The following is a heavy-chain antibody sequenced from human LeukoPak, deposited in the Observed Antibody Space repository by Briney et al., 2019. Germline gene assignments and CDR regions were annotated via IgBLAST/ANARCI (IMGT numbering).Heavy chain of an antibody. J-gene: IGHJ6*03. CDR2: THTSGST. V-gene: IGHV4-59*10. Sequence: SETLSLTCAVYGGSFSGYYWSWIRQPPGKGLEWIGRTHTSGSTNYNPSLKSRVTMSVDTSKNQFSLKLTSVTAADTAVYYCARGYCSGGSCYSYYYYNYMDVWGKGTTVTVSS. CDR1: GGSFSGYY. CDR3: ARGYCSGGSCYSYYYYNYMDV. D-gene: IGHD2-15*01.